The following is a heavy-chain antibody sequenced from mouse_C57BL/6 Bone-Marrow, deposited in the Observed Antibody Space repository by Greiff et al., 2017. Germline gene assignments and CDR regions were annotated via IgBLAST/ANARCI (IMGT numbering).Heavy chain of an antibody. J-gene: IGHJ4*01. CDR2: ISSGGSYT. D-gene: IGHD6-1*01. Sequence: EVQGVESGGDLVKPGGSLKLSCAASGFTFSSYGMSWVRQTPDKRLEWVATISSGGSYTYYPDSVKGRFTISRDNAKNTLYLQMSSLKSEDTAMYYCARPATLDYAMDYWGQGTSVTVSS. CDR3: ARPATLDYAMDY. CDR1: GFTFSSYG. V-gene: IGHV5-6*01.